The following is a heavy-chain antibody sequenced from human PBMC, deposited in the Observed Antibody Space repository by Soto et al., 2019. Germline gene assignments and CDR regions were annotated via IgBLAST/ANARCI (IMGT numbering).Heavy chain of an antibody. CDR2: ISGSGGST. J-gene: IGHJ4*02. CDR3: AKARDYGDYMSFFVDY. Sequence: EVQLLESGGGLVQPGGSLRLSCAASGFTFSSYAMSWVRQAPGKGLEWVSAISGSGGSTYYADSVKGRFTISRDNSKNTLYLQMNSLRAEDTAVYYCAKARDYGDYMSFFVDYWGQGTLVTVSS. D-gene: IGHD4-17*01. V-gene: IGHV3-23*01. CDR1: GFTFSSYA.